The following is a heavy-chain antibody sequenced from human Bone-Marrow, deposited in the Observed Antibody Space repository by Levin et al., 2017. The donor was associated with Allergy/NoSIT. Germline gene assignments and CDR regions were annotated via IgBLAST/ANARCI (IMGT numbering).Heavy chain of an antibody. V-gene: IGHV7-4-1*02. CDR3: ARDFSIGEPGELDH. J-gene: IGHJ4*02. D-gene: IGHD6-19*01. CDR1: GYTFTNYG. CDR2: FNTNTGNP. Sequence: ASVKVSCKASGYTFTNYGMNWVRQAPGQGLQWMGWFNTNTGNPTYGQGFTGRFVFSVDTSVSTAYLQISNLKADDTAIYYCARDFSIGEPGELDHWGQGSLAPDSS.